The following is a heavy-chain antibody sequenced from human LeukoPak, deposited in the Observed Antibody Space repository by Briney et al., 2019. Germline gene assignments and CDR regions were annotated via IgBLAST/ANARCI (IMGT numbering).Heavy chain of an antibody. CDR2: INSDGSST. CDR3: ARDSRYCSSTSCYQPGIDY. D-gene: IGHD2-2*01. J-gene: IGHJ4*02. CDR1: GFTFSSYW. Sequence: GGSLRLPXAASGFTFSSYWMHWVRQAPGKGLAWVSRINSDGSSTSYADSVKGRFTISRDNAKNTLYLQMNSLRAEDTAVYYCARDSRYCSSTSCYQPGIDYWGQGTLVTVSS. V-gene: IGHV3-74*01.